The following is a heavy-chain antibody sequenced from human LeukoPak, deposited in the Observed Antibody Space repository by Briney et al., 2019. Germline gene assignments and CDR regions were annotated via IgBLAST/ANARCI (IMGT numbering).Heavy chain of an antibody. CDR1: GFTFSSCA. D-gene: IGHD5-18*01. J-gene: IGHJ3*02. Sequence: GGSLRLSCAASGFTFSSCAMHWVRQAPGKGLEWVAVISYDGNNKYYADSVKGRLIISRDNSKNTLYLQMSSLRAEDTAVYFCARDPKGGFSYGWGAFDIWGQGTMVTVSS. V-gene: IGHV3-30*04. CDR2: ISYDGNNK. CDR3: ARDPKGGFSYGWGAFDI.